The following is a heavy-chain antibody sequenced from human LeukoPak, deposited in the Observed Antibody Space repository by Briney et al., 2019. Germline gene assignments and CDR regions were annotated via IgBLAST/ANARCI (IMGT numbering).Heavy chain of an antibody. CDR2: ISGSGGST. V-gene: IGHV3-23*01. D-gene: IGHD3-16*02. Sequence: GGSLRLSCAASGFTFSSYAVSWVRQAPGKGLEWVSAISGSGGSTYYADSVKGRFTISKDNSKDTLYLHMNSLRAEDTAVYYCAKTYRGDSFHTFGGGIAAYYFDSWGQGALVTVSS. CDR1: GFTFSSYA. CDR3: AKTYRGDSFHTFGGGIAAYYFDS. J-gene: IGHJ4*02.